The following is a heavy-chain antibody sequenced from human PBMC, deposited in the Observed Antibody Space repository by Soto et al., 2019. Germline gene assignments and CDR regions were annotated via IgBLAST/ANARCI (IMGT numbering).Heavy chain of an antibody. CDR3: ATDGPSNSGNLYAFDI. J-gene: IGHJ3*02. D-gene: IGHD5-12*01. V-gene: IGHV1-18*04. CDR2: VTPYKADT. Sequence: QAQLVQSGAEVKKSGASVRVSCKASGYTLTNYGVTWVRQAPGQGLEWLGRVTPYKADTNSAQNLQGRVTMDTDTSTTTAYLELRSLRSDDTAVYFCATDGPSNSGNLYAFDIWGQGTMVPVS. CDR1: GYTLTNYG.